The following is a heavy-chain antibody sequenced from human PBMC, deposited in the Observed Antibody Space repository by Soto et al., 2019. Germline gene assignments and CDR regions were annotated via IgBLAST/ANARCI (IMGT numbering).Heavy chain of an antibody. CDR2: ISAYNGNT. V-gene: IGHV1-18*01. Sequence: GASVKVSCKASGYTFTSYGISWVRQAPGQGLEWMGWISAYNGNTNYAQKLQGRVTMTTDTSTSTAYMELRSLRSDDTAVYYCARGYLWFGELLNNWFDPWGQGTLVTVSS. J-gene: IGHJ5*02. CDR1: GYTFTSYG. CDR3: ARGYLWFGELLNNWFDP. D-gene: IGHD3-10*01.